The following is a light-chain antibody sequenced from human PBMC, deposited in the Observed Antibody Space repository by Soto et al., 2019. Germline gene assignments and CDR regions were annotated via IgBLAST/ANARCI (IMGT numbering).Light chain of an antibody. CDR3: QQVSSFPFT. J-gene: IGKJ4*01. Sequence: DIQMTQSPSFVSASVGDRVTITCRASQGISSWLAWYQQRPGGAPNLLISAASTLQSGVPSRFSGSGSGTDFTLTISSLQPEDFATYFCQQVSSFPFTFGGGTKVEIK. CDR2: AAS. V-gene: IGKV1-12*01. CDR1: QGISSW.